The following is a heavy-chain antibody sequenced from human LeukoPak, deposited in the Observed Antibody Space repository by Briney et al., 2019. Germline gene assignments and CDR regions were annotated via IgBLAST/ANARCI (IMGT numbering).Heavy chain of an antibody. Sequence: ASVKVSCKVSGYTLTELSMHWVRQAPGKGLEWMGGSDPEDGETIYAQKFQGRVTMTEDTSTDTAYMELSSLRSEDTAVYYCATSSVVPAALTAYYYYYMDGWGKGTTVTVSS. D-gene: IGHD2-2*01. CDR2: SDPEDGET. V-gene: IGHV1-24*01. J-gene: IGHJ6*03. CDR3: ATSSVVPAALTAYYYYYMDG. CDR1: GYTLTELS.